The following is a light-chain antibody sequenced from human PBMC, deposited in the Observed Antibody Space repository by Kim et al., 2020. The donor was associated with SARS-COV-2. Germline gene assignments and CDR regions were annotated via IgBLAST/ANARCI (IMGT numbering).Light chain of an antibody. Sequence: SVTISCTGTSGDVGGYSYVSWYQQHPGKAPKLMIYDVSKRPSGVPDRFSGSKSGNTASLTISGLQAEDEADYYCCSYAGSYTFVYVFGTGTKVTVL. CDR2: DVS. CDR3: CSYAGSYTFVYV. V-gene: IGLV2-11*01. J-gene: IGLJ1*01. CDR1: SGDVGGYSY.